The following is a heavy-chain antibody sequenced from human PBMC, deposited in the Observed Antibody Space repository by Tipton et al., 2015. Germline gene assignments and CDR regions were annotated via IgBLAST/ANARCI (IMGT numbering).Heavy chain of an antibody. J-gene: IGHJ3*02. D-gene: IGHD3-22*01. CDR2: IYPGDSET. CDR1: GYSFTSYW. Sequence: VQLVQSGAEVKKPGESLKISCKGSGYSFTSYWIGWVRQMPGKGLELMGIIYPGDSETTYSPSFQGQVTISADKSISTAYLQWSSLKASDTAMYYCAGHRDSSGYYQHDSFNIWGQGTMVTVSS. CDR3: AGHRDSSGYYQHDSFNI. V-gene: IGHV5-51*01.